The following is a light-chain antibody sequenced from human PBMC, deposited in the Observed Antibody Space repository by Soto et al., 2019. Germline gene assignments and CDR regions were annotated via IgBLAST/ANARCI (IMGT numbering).Light chain of an antibody. CDR1: GSDVGDSSH. CDR2: EVN. CDR3: CLSPGSLTWL. V-gene: IGLV2-11*01. J-gene: IGLJ3*02. Sequence: QSALTQPRSVSGSPGQSVTISCTATGSDVGDSSHVSWYQLHPGKAPKLMINEVNNRPSGVPDRFSGSKSGSTASLTISGLQAEDEAEYYCCLSPGSLTWLFGGGTKVTVL.